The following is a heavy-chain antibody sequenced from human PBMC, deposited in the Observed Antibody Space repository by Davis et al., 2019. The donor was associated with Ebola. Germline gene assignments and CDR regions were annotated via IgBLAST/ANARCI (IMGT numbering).Heavy chain of an antibody. D-gene: IGHD3/OR15-3a*01. V-gene: IGHV1-69*13. Sequence: SVKVSCKTSGGSFSSHPISWVRQAPRQGLEWMGGIIPIFDTPHYAQKFQGRITITADASKSTAYMELSSLRSEDTATYFCARDLDGGNYYFDYWGPGTPVTVSS. CDR3: ARDLDGGNYYFDY. CDR2: IIPIFDTP. J-gene: IGHJ4*02. CDR1: GGSFSSHP.